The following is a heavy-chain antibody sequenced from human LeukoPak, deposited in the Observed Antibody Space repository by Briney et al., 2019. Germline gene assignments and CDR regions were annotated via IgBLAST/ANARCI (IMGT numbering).Heavy chain of an antibody. CDR2: MNPNSGNT. Sequence: ASVKVSCKASGYTFTSYDINWVRQATGQGLEWMGWMNPNSGNTGYAQKFQGRVTMTRNTSISTAYMELSSLRSEDTAVYYCARGREYYDFWGGYYTSWGTNFDYWGQGTLVTVSS. CDR1: GYTFTSYD. CDR3: ARGREYYDFWGGYYTSWGTNFDY. V-gene: IGHV1-8*01. D-gene: IGHD3-3*01. J-gene: IGHJ4*02.